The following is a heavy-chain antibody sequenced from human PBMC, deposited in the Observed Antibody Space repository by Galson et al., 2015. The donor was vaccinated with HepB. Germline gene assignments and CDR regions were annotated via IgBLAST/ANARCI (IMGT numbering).Heavy chain of an antibody. V-gene: IGHV3-53*04. Sequence: SLRLSCAASGFTVSSNYMSWVRQAPGKGLEWVSVIYSGGSTYYADSVKGRFTISRHNSKNTLYLQMNSLRAEDTAVYYCAMPGIAAAGTYAFDIWGQGTMVTVSS. CDR2: IYSGGST. CDR3: AMPGIAAAGTYAFDI. CDR1: GFTVSSNY. D-gene: IGHD6-13*01. J-gene: IGHJ3*02.